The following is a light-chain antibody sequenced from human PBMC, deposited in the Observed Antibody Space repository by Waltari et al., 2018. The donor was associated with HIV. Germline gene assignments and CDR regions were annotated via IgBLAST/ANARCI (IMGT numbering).Light chain of an antibody. J-gene: IGKJ2*01. CDR3: QQYDRVPSYT. CDR1: QDISTY. V-gene: IGKV1-33*01. Sequence: DIQMTQSPSSLSASVGDRVTITCQASQDISTYLNWYQQKLGEAPKLLIYDASNLETGVPSRFSGSGSGTNFTFTISSLQPDDIATYYCQQYDRVPSYTFGQGTKLQI. CDR2: DAS.